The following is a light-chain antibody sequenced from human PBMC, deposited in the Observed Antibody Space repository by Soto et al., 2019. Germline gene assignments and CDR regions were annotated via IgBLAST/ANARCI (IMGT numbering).Light chain of an antibody. J-gene: IGKJ1*01. V-gene: IGKV1-39*01. Sequence: DIQMTQSPSSLSASIGDRVTITCRASQNIGRYLHWYQEKPGKVPKXLIYAVSTLPSGVPSRFSGSGSGTDLTITISSLQPEDFETDYCQQSYITPRTFGQGTKVDIK. CDR1: QNIGRY. CDR3: QQSYITPRT. CDR2: AVS.